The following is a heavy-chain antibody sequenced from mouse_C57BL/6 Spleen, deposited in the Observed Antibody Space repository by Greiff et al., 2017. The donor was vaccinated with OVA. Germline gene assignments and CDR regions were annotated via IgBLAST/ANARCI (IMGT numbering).Heavy chain of an antibody. CDR3: ARSAYSDYFDY. Sequence: VQLMEPGGGLVKPGGSLKLSCAASGFTFSDYGMHWVRQAPEQGLEWVAYISSGSSTIYYADKFKGRFTISRDNAKNTLCLQMTGLRSEDTAMYYGARSAYSDYFDYWGQGTTLTVSS. CDR2: ISSGSSTI. V-gene: IGHV5-17*01. J-gene: IGHJ2*01. CDR1: GFTFSDYG. D-gene: IGHD2-12*01.